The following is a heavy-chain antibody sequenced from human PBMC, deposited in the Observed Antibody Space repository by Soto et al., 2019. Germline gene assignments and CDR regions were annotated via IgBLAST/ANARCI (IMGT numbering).Heavy chain of an antibody. V-gene: IGHV3-33*01. CDR1: GFTFSSYG. CDR3: TRDLEFYFDY. D-gene: IGHD3-10*01. CDR2: IWYDGSNK. Sequence: GGSLRLSCAASGFTFSSYGMHWVRQAPGKGLEWVAVIWYDGSNKYYADSVKGRFTISRDNSKDTLYLQMNSLRTEDTAVYYCTRDLEFYFDYWGQGTLVTVS. J-gene: IGHJ4*02.